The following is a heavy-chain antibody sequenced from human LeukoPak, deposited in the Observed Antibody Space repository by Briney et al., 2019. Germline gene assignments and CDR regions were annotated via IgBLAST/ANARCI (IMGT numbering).Heavy chain of an antibody. CDR3: ARGPPHYDFWSGYSYFDY. Sequence: SETLSLTCAVYGGSFSGYYWSWIRQPPGKGLEWIGEINHSGSTNYNPSLKSRVTISVDTSKNQFSLKLSSVTAADTAVYYCARGPPHYDFWSGYSYFDYWGREPWSPSPQ. CDR2: INHSGST. D-gene: IGHD3-3*01. J-gene: IGHJ4*02. CDR1: GGSFSGYY. V-gene: IGHV4-34*01.